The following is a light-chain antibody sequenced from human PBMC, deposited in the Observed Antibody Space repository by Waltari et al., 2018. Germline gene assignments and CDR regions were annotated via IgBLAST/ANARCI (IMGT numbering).Light chain of an antibody. CDR2: AAS. J-gene: IGKJ4*01. CDR3: HQSYITPLP. CDR1: QSISNS. V-gene: IGKV1-39*01. Sequence: DIQMTHSPSSLSASVGDRVTLSCRARQSISNSLNWYQQTPGKDPKLQIYAASSLQSGVPSRFSGSGSGTDFTLTISSLQPKDIATYDCHQSYITPLPFGGGTKVEIK.